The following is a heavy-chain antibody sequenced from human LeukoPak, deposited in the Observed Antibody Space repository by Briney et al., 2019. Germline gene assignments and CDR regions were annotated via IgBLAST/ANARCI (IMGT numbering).Heavy chain of an antibody. J-gene: IGHJ4*02. Sequence: GGSLRLSCAASGFTFSSYAMHWVRQAPGKGLEWVSSISSSSSYIYYADSVKGRFTISRDNAKNSLYLQMNSLRAEDTAVYYCARDGVEMATTGEFDYWGQGTLVTVSS. D-gene: IGHD5-24*01. V-gene: IGHV3-21*01. CDR2: ISSSSSYI. CDR3: ARDGVEMATTGEFDY. CDR1: GFTFSSYA.